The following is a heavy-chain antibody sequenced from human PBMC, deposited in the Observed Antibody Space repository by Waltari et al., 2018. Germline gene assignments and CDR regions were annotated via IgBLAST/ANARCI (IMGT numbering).Heavy chain of an antibody. J-gene: IGHJ4*02. Sequence: EVQLLESGGGLVHPGVSLRLSCAASGFTFSSYALRWVRPAPGKGLEWVSAISGSGGSTYYADSVKGRFTISRDNSKNTLYLQMNSLRAEDTAVYYCAKEGSMAHIAVAYDWGQGTLVTVSS. V-gene: IGHV3-23*01. CDR3: AKEGSMAHIAVAYD. D-gene: IGHD6-19*01. CDR1: GFTFSSYA. CDR2: ISGSGGST.